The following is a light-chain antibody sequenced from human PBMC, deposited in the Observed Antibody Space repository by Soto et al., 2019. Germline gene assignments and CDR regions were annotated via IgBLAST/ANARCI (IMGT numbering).Light chain of an antibody. CDR2: DVS. J-gene: IGKJ4*01. CDR3: QQRSNWPLT. CDR1: ESVTNY. V-gene: IGKV3-11*01. Sequence: EIVLIHSPATLPLSPAERGTLSSGASESVTNYLAWYQQKPGQAPRLLVYDVSNRATGIPARFSGGGSGTDFTLTISSLEPEDFAVYYCQQRSNWPLTFGGGTKVDIK.